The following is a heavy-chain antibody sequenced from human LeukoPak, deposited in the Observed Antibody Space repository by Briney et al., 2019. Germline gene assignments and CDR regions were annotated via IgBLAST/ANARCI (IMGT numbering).Heavy chain of an antibody. V-gene: IGHV4-59*08. D-gene: IGHD7-27*01. Sequence: SETLSLTCTVSGGSISTYYRSWIRQPPGKGLEWIADIYYSGSATYNSSLRSRVTISIDTSENQFSLVLTSVTAADTAVYYCARQPLGGYYFDYWGQGTLVAVSS. CDR3: ARQPLGGYYFDY. CDR2: IYYSGSA. CDR1: GGSISTYY. J-gene: IGHJ4*02.